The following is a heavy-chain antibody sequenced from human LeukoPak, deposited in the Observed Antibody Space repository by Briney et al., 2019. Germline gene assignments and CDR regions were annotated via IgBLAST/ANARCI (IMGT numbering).Heavy chain of an antibody. CDR2: IYYSGST. CDR1: GGSISSGDYY. J-gene: IGHJ3*01. CDR3: ARLTVAESFDF. D-gene: IGHD4-23*01. V-gene: IGHV4-39*07. Sequence: SETLSLTCTVSGGSISSGDYYWSWIRQPPGKGLEWIGSIYYSGSTYYNPSLMSRVTISVDTSKTQFSLKLSSVTAADTALYYCARLTVAESFDFWGQGTMVTVSS.